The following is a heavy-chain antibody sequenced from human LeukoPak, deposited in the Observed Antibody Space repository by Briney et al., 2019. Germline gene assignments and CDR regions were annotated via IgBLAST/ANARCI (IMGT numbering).Heavy chain of an antibody. V-gene: IGHV3-9*01. D-gene: IGHD4-17*01. CDR3: AKAGYYGDLVSDAFDI. J-gene: IGHJ3*02. CDR1: GFTFDDYA. Sequence: SLRLSCAASGFTFDDYAMHWVRQAPGKGLEWVSGISWNSGSIGYADSVKGRFTISRDNAKNSLYLQMNSLRAEDTALYYCAKAGYYGDLVSDAFDIWGQGTMVTVSS. CDR2: ISWNSGSI.